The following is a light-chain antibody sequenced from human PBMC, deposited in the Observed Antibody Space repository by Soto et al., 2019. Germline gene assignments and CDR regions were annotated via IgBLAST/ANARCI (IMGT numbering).Light chain of an antibody. CDR2: DDS. CDR3: QVWDSSSDHPGVV. J-gene: IGLJ2*01. Sequence: SYELTQPPSVPVAPGQTARITCGGKNIGSKSGHWYQQKPGQAPVLVVYDDSDRPSGIPERFSGSNSGNTATLTISRVEAGDEADYYCQVWDSSSDHPGVVFGGGTTLTVL. V-gene: IGLV3-21*02. CDR1: NIGSKS.